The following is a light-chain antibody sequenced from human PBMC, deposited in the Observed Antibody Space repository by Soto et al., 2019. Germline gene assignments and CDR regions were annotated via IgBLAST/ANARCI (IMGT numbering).Light chain of an antibody. V-gene: IGKV2-30*01. CDR1: HSLVFTNGKTY. Sequence: DVVMTQSPPSLPVTPGQPASISCRASHSLVFTNGKTYFSLYHQRPGQPPRRLLYDVSDRDSGVPDRFSGSGSDTDFTLKISRVEAEDVGIYYCMQYTHWPHSFGQGTNLEIK. J-gene: IGKJ2*01. CDR2: DVS. CDR3: MQYTHWPHS.